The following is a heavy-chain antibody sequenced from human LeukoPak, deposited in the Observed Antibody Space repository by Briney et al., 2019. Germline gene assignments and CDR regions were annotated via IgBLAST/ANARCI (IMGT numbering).Heavy chain of an antibody. V-gene: IGHV3-74*01. CDR3: ARAPSEIGGYYPEYFRH. Sequence: GGSLRLSCAASGFTFSSYWMHWVRQAPGKGLVWVSRIKSDGSTNYADSVKGRFTISRDNAKNTVSLQMNSLKTEDTGVYYCARAPSEIGGYYPEYFRHWGQGTLVTVSS. D-gene: IGHD3-22*01. CDR2: IKSDGST. J-gene: IGHJ1*01. CDR1: GFTFSSYW.